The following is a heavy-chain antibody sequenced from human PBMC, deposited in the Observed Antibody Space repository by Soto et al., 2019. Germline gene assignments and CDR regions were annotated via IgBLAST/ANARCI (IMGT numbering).Heavy chain of an antibody. CDR3: ARCGSYNWFDP. V-gene: IGHV4-59*12. J-gene: IGHJ5*02. D-gene: IGHD1-26*01. CDR1: GGSISADH. CDR2: IYNSGST. Sequence: SETLSLTCTVSGGSISADHWSWIRQPPGKGLEWIGYIYNSGSTKYNPSLKSRVTLSVDSSKNQFSLKLSSVTAADTAAYYCARCGSYNWFDPWGQGTLVTVSS.